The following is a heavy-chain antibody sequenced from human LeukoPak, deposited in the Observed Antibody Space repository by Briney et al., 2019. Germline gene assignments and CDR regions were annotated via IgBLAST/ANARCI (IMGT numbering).Heavy chain of an antibody. V-gene: IGHV4-39*07. CDR3: ARTSYYDFWSGYSESAFDI. CDR1: GGSISITSYY. CDR2: MYSSGST. D-gene: IGHD3-3*01. Sequence: PSETLSLTCTVSGGSISITSYYWGWIRQPPGKGLEWIGSMYSSGSTYYNPSLKSRVTISVDTSKNQFSLKLSSVTAADTAVYYCARTSYYDFWSGYSESAFDIWGQGTMVTVSS. J-gene: IGHJ3*02.